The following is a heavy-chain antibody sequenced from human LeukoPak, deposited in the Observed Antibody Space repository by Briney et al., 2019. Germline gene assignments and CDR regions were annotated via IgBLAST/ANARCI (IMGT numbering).Heavy chain of an antibody. CDR1: GLTFDDYA. J-gene: IGHJ4*02. CDR3: AKVISGNYYDSSGYYSD. CDR2: ISWNSGSI. D-gene: IGHD3-22*01. V-gene: IGHV3-9*01. Sequence: SLRLSCAASGLTFDDYAMHWVRQAPGKGLEWVSGISWNSGSIGYADSVKGRFTISRDNAKNSLYLQMNSLRAEDTALYYCAKVISGNYYDSSGYYSDWGQGTLVTVSS.